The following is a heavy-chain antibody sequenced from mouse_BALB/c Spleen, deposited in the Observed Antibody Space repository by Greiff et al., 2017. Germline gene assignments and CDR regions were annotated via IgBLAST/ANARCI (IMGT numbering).Heavy chain of an antibody. CDR3: AREGYYCYMDY. V-gene: IGHV3-6*02. J-gene: IGHJ4*01. D-gene: IGHD1-2*01. CDR2: ISYDGSN. CDR1: GYSITSGYY. Sequence: EVKLQESGPGLVKPSQSLSLTCSVTGYSITSGYYWNWIRQVPGNKLEWMGYISYDGSNNYNPSLKNRISITRDTSKNKFFLKLNSVTTEDTATYYCAREGYYCYMDYWGQGTSVTVSS.